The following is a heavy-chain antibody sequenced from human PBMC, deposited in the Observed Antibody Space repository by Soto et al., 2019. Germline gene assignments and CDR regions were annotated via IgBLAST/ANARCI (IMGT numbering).Heavy chain of an antibody. V-gene: IGHV4-59*01. D-gene: IGHD3-22*01. CDR3: ARGYYYYHN. CDR2: GYYSGST. J-gene: IGHJ4*02. Sequence: KTSETLSLTCTVSGDSISNYHWSWIRQPPGKGLEWIGYGYYSGSTNYNPSLKSRVTISVDTSKNQFSLKLSSVTAADTAVYYCARGYYYYHNWGEGTLVTVSS. CDR1: GDSISNYH.